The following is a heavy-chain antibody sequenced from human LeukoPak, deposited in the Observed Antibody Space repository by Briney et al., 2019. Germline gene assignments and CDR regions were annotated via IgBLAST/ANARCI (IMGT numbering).Heavy chain of an antibody. Sequence: GGSLRLSCAASGFTFSSYGMHWVRQAPGKGLEWVAVIWYDGSNKYYADSVKGRFTISRGNSKNTLYLQMNSLRAEDTAVYYCARDHHTITDYYYGMDVWGKGTTVTVSS. V-gene: IGHV3-33*01. J-gene: IGHJ6*04. D-gene: IGHD1-14*01. CDR1: GFTFSSYG. CDR2: IWYDGSNK. CDR3: ARDHHTITDYYYGMDV.